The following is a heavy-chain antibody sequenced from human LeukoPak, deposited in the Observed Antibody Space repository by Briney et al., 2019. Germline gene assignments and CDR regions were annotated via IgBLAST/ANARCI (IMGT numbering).Heavy chain of an antibody. Sequence: PSETLSLTCTVSGGSISSYYWSWIRQPPGKGLGWSGYIYYSGSTNYNHSLKSRVTISVDTSKTQFSLKLSSVTAADTAVYYCARHGSAYYDSSGSHAFDIWGQGTMVTVSS. CDR3: ARHGSAYYDSSGSHAFDI. CDR1: GGSISSYY. D-gene: IGHD3-22*01. CDR2: IYYSGST. J-gene: IGHJ3*02. V-gene: IGHV4-59*08.